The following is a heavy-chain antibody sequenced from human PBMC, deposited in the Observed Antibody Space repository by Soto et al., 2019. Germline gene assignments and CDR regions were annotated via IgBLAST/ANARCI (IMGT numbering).Heavy chain of an antibody. CDR1: GFTFSSYS. CDR2: ISSSSSTI. Sequence: PGGSLRLSCAASGFTFSSYSMNWVRQAPGKGLEWVSYISSSSSTIYYADSVKGRFTISRDNAKNPLYLQMNSLRAEDTAGYYCARAYCSSTSWYRIDPWGQGTLVTVSS. CDR3: ARAYCSSTSWYRIDP. D-gene: IGHD2-2*01. V-gene: IGHV3-48*01. J-gene: IGHJ5*02.